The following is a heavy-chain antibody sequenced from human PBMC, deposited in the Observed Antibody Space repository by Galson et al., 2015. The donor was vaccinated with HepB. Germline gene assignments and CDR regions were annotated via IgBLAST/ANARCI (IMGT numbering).Heavy chain of an antibody. D-gene: IGHD6-13*01. V-gene: IGHV3-11*01. CDR2: IISSGSTI. CDR3: ARVTSSSWYIAFNI. J-gene: IGHJ3*02. CDR1: GFIFRDYY. Sequence: LRLSCAASGFIFRDYYMSWIRQAPGKGLEWVSYIISSGSTIYYADSVKGRFTISRDNAKNSLYLQMNSLRAEDTAVYYCARVTSSSWYIAFNIWGQGTMVTVS.